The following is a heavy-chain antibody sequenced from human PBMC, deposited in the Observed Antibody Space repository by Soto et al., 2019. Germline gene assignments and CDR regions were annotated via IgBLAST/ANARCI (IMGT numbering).Heavy chain of an antibody. CDR1: GYTFTSYG. Sequence: QVQLVQSGAEVKKPGASVKGSCKASGYTFTSYGISWVRQAPGQGLEWMGWISAYNGNTNYAQKLQGRVTMTTDTTTSTAYMELRSLRSDDTAVYYCARGIKGVQLLFFDAFDIWGQGTMVTVSS. V-gene: IGHV1-18*01. CDR3: ARGIKGVQLLFFDAFDI. CDR2: ISAYNGNT. D-gene: IGHD2-2*01. J-gene: IGHJ3*02.